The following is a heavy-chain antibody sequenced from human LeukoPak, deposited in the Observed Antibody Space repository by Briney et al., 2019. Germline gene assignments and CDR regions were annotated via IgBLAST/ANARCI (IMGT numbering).Heavy chain of an antibody. D-gene: IGHD5-24*01. V-gene: IGHV4-59*01. Sequence: MPSETLSLTCTVSGGSIGSSYWSWIRQPPGKGLEWIGYIYYSGSTYYNPSLKSRVTISVDTSKNQFSLKLSSVTAADTAVYYCAREIEMATIRWFDPWGQGTLVTVSS. J-gene: IGHJ5*02. CDR2: IYYSGST. CDR3: AREIEMATIRWFDP. CDR1: GGSIGSSY.